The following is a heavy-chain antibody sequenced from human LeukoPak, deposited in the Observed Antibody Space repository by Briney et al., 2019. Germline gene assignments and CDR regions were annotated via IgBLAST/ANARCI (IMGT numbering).Heavy chain of an antibody. CDR1: GYTFTGYY. J-gene: IGHJ3*02. D-gene: IGHD2-15*01. CDR2: INPNSGGT. CDR3: ARAGEIGYCSGGSCYSSPFDI. Sequence: ASVKVSCKASGYTFTGYYMHWVRQAPGQGLEWMGWINPNSGGTNYAQKFQGRVTMTRDTSISTAYMELSSLRSEDTAVYYCARAGEIGYCSGGSCYSSPFDIWGQGTMVTVSS. V-gene: IGHV1-2*02.